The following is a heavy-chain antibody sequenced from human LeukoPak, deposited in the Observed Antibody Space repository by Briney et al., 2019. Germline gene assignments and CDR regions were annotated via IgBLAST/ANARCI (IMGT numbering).Heavy chain of an antibody. Sequence: SETLSLTCTVSGGSINSYYWGWIRQPAGKGLEWIGRIYTTGSTHYNPSLKSRLTISVDTSKNQFSLKLTSVTAADTAMYYCARAGYTISYYSLYYWGQGALVTVSS. D-gene: IGHD1-26*01. CDR3: ARAGYTISYYSLYY. J-gene: IGHJ4*02. CDR2: IYTTGST. V-gene: IGHV4-4*07. CDR1: GGSINSYY.